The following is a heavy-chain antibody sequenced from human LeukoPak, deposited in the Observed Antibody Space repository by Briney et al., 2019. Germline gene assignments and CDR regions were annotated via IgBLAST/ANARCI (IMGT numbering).Heavy chain of an antibody. J-gene: IGHJ4*02. D-gene: IGHD2-2*01. V-gene: IGHV3-23*01. Sequence: SGGSLRLSCAAFGFTFSSYAMSWVRQAPGKGLEWVSTISGSDDSTDYADSVKGRFTISRDNSKNTLYLQMNSLRAEDTAVYYCAKDGHCSTTTCSTAKFDYWGQGTLVTVSS. CDR3: AKDGHCSTTTCSTAKFDY. CDR2: ISGSDDST. CDR1: GFTFSSYA.